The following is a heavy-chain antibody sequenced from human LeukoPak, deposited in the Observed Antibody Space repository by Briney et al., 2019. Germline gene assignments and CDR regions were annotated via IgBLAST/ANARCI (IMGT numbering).Heavy chain of an antibody. CDR3: ARVKSGYYPSD. CDR2: IYYSGST. V-gene: IGHV4-39*07. D-gene: IGHD3-3*01. CDR1: GGSISSSSYY. J-gene: IGHJ4*02. Sequence: PSGTLSLTCTVSGGSISSSSYYWGWIRQPPGKGLEWIGSIYYSGSTYYSPSLKSRVTISVDTSKNQFSLKLSSVTAADTAVYYCARVKSGYYPSDWGQGTLVTVSS.